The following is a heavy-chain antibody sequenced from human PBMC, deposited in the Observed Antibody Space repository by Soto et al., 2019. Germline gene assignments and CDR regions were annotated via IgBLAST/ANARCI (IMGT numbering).Heavy chain of an antibody. J-gene: IGHJ5*02. Sequence: SVKVSCKASGGTFSSYAISWVRQAPGQGLEWMGGIIPIFGTANYAQKFQGRVTITADESTSTAYMELSSLRSEDTAVYYRARDRIAAAGTFWFDPWGQGTLVTVSS. CDR1: GGTFSSYA. CDR2: IIPIFGTA. CDR3: ARDRIAAAGTFWFDP. V-gene: IGHV1-69*13. D-gene: IGHD6-13*01.